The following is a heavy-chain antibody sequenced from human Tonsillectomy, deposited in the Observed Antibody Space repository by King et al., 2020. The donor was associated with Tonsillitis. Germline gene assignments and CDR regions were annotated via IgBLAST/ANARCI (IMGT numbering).Heavy chain of an antibody. J-gene: IGHJ4*02. V-gene: IGHV3-30*18. CDR3: AKAGGTYCGGHCYDY. CDR1: GFTFSNYG. Sequence: QLVQSGGGVVQPGRSLRLSCAASGFTFSNYGVHWVRQAPGKGLEWVGVISYDGSNKYYADSVKGRITISRDNSKNTLYLQMNSLRAEDTAVYFCAKAGGTYCGGHCYDYWGQGTLVTVSS. CDR2: ISYDGSNK. D-gene: IGHD2-21*01.